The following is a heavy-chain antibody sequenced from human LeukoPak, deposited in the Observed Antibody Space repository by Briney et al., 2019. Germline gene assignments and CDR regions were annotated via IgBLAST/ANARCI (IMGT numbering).Heavy chain of an antibody. CDR2: IYTSGST. Sequence: SETLSLTCIVSGGSISGYYWSWIRQPAGKGLEWIGRIYTSGSTNYNPSLKSRVTMSLDTSKNQFSLKLSSVTAADTAVYYCAKEHDSSGDTHFDLWGRGTLVTVSS. V-gene: IGHV4-4*07. CDR1: GGSISGYY. J-gene: IGHJ2*01. D-gene: IGHD3-22*01. CDR3: AKEHDSSGDTHFDL.